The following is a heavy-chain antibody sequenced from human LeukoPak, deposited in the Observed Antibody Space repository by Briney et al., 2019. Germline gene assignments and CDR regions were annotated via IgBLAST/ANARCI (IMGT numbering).Heavy chain of an antibody. Sequence: SETLSLTCTVSGGSISSSSYYWGWIRQPPGKGLEWIGSIYYSGSTYYNPSLKSRVTISVDTSKNQFSLKLSSVTAADTAVYYCAREGGIVVVPAAHDAFDIWGQGTMVTVSS. CDR3: AREGGIVVVPAAHDAFDI. D-gene: IGHD2-2*01. V-gene: IGHV4-39*07. CDR2: IYYSGST. CDR1: GGSISSSSYY. J-gene: IGHJ3*02.